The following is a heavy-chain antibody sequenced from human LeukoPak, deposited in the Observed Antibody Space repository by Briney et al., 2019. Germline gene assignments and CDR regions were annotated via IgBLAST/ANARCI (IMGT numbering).Heavy chain of an antibody. CDR2: ISNDATNK. CDR1: GFTFSSYA. CDR3: AREWPFDL. D-gene: IGHD5-24*01. V-gene: IGHV3-30*04. Sequence: GGSLRFSCAASGFTFSSYALHWVRQAPGKGLEWVAIISNDATNKHYADSVKGRFTISRDKSNNTLYLQMNSLSADDTAVYYCAREWPFDLWGRGTLVTVSS. J-gene: IGHJ2*01.